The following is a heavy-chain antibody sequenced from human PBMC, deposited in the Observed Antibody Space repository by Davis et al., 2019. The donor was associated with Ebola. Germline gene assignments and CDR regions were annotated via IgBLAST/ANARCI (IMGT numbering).Heavy chain of an antibody. CDR3: AKARLYYYGMDV. CDR1: GFTFSSYS. J-gene: IGHJ6*02. V-gene: IGHV3-30*18. CDR2: ISYDGSNQ. Sequence: GGSLRLSCAASGFTFSSYSMNWVRQAPGKGLEWVAVISYDGSNQYYADSVQGRFTISRDNSKNTLYLQMNSLRAEDTAVYYCAKARLYYYGMDVWGQGTTVTVSS.